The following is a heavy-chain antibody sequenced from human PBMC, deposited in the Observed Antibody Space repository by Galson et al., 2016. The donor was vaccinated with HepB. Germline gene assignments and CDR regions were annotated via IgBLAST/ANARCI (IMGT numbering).Heavy chain of an antibody. Sequence: SLRLSCAASGFTFSDYWMNWVRQAPGQGLEWVANIKRDGSQIYYVDSVKGRFTISRDNFQNSLFLQMNSVRAEDTAVYYCARAQWRQAWRAAYFDYWGQGALVTVSS. D-gene: IGHD5-18*01. CDR3: ARAQWRQAWRAAYFDY. V-gene: IGHV3-7*04. J-gene: IGHJ4*02. CDR1: GFTFSDYW. CDR2: IKRDGSQI.